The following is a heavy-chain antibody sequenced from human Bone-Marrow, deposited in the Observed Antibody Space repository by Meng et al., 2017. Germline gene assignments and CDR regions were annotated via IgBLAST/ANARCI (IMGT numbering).Heavy chain of an antibody. V-gene: IGHV3-30*01. CDR1: GFTFSSYA. J-gene: IGHJ6*02. CDR2: ISYDGSNK. Sequence: LSLTCAASGFTFSSYAMHWVRQAPGKGLEWVAVISYDGSNKYYADSVKGRFAISRDNSKNTLYLQMNSLGAEDTAVYYCARDFKFYHSSILWVWDYCYYGMDVWGQGTTVTVSS. CDR3: ARDFKFYHSSILWVWDYCYYGMDV. D-gene: IGHD6-19*01.